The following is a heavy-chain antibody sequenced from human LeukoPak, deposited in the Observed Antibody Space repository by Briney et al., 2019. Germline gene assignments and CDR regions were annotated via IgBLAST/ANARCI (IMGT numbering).Heavy chain of an antibody. J-gene: IGHJ6*02. D-gene: IGHD2-2*01. V-gene: IGHV3-30*18. CDR3: AKELGYCSSTSCYDGYYYGMDV. CDR2: ISYDGSDK. CDR1: GFTFSSYG. Sequence: GRSLRLSCAASGFTFSSYGMHWVRQAPGKGLEWVAVISYDGSDKYYADSVKGRFTISRDNAKNSLYLQMNSLRAEDTALYYCAKELGYCSSTSCYDGYYYGMDVWGQGTTVTVSS.